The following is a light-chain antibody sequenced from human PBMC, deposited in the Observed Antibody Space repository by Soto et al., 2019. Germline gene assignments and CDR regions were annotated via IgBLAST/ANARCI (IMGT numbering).Light chain of an antibody. Sequence: EIVMTQSPATLSVSPGERATLSCRASQSVSSKLAWYQQKPGQSPRLLIYDASTRATGIPARFSGSGSGTDFTLTISSLEPEDFAVYYCQQRSKWPITFGQGTRLEIK. CDR3: QQRSKWPIT. CDR2: DAS. J-gene: IGKJ5*01. CDR1: QSVSSK. V-gene: IGKV3-11*01.